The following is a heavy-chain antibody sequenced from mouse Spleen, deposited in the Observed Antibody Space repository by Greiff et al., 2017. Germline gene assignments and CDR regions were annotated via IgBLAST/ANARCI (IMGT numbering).Heavy chain of an antibody. CDR2: INYDGSST. J-gene: IGHJ4*01. CDR3: ARAGSSPYYAMDY. CDR1: GFTFSDYY. D-gene: IGHD1-1*01. V-gene: IGHV5-16*01. Sequence: EVKLVESEGGLVQPGSSMKLSCTASGFTFSDYYMAWVRQVPEKGLEWVANINYDGSSTYYLDSLKSRFIISRDNAKNILYLQMSSLKSEDTATYYCARAGSSPYYAMDYWGQGTSVTVSS.